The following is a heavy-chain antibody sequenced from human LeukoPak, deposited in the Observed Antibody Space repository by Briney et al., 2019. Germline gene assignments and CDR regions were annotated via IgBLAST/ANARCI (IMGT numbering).Heavy chain of an antibody. CDR3: AKDSNPYSSSSFDY. V-gene: IGHV3-23*01. CDR2: ISGSGGST. D-gene: IGHD6-6*01. J-gene: IGHJ4*02. CDR1: GFTFSSYA. Sequence: GGSLRLSCAASGFTFSSYAMSWVRQAPGKGRECVSAISGSGGSTYSADAVKGRFTISRDNSKNTLYPQMNSLRAEDTAVYYCAKDSNPYSSSSFDYWGQGTLVTVSS.